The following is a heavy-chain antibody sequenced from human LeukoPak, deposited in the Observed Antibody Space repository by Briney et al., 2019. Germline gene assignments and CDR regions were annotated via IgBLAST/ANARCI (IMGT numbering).Heavy chain of an antibody. V-gene: IGHV3-23*01. CDR3: AKPGEASNYYFDC. CDR2: ISASGSTT. D-gene: IGHD2-21*01. CDR1: GFTLSSYA. J-gene: IGHJ4*02. Sequence: PGGSLRLSCAASGFTLSSYAMNWVRQAPGKGLEWVSSISASGSTTYYADSVKGRFSISRDNSKNTLYLQMNSLRAEDTALYYCAKPGEASNYYFDCWGQGALVTVSS.